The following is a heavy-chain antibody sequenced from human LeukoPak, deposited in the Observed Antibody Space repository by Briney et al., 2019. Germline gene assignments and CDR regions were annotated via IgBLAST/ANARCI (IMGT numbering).Heavy chain of an antibody. CDR2: INHSGST. V-gene: IGHV4-34*01. J-gene: IGHJ4*02. CDR3: ARAAPYYYDSSGTLDY. Sequence: SETLSLTCTVSGASISGSGYYWSWIRQPPGKGLDWIGEINHSGSTNYNPSHKSRVTISVDTSKNQFSLKLSSVTAADTAVYYCARAAPYYYDSSGTLDYWGQGTLVTVSS. D-gene: IGHD3-22*01. CDR1: GASISGSGYY.